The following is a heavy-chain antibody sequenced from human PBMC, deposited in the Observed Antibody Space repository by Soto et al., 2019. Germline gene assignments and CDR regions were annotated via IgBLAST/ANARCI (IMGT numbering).Heavy chain of an antibody. J-gene: IGHJ4*02. Sequence: SETLSLTCTVSGGSISSSSYYWGWIRQPPGKGLEWIGSIYYSGSTYYNPSLKSRVTISVDTSKNQFSLKLSSVTAADTAVYYCARLKWGYGDYHLDYWGQGTLVTVSS. V-gene: IGHV4-39*01. CDR2: IYYSGST. CDR3: ARLKWGYGDYHLDY. D-gene: IGHD4-17*01. CDR1: GGSISSSSYY.